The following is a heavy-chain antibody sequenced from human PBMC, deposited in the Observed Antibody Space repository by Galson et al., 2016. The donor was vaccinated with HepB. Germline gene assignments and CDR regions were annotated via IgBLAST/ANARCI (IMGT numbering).Heavy chain of an antibody. CDR2: FDYSGST. J-gene: IGHJ4*01. CDR1: GFSISSSSYY. CDR3: ARGTHYGDFSDY. V-gene: IGHV4-39*01. D-gene: IGHD4-17*01. Sequence: CTVSGFSISSSSYYWGWIRQPPGKGLEWIGNFDYSGSTHYNPSLKSRVTMSADTSKNQFSLNLSTVTAADTAVYFCARGTHYGDFSDYWGHGTLVTVSS.